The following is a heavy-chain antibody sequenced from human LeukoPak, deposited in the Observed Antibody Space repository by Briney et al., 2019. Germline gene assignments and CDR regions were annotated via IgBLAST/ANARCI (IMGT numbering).Heavy chain of an antibody. CDR2: IYPGDSDT. V-gene: IGHV5-51*01. CDR1: GYTFTSYW. Sequence: ASVKVSCKASGYTFTSYWIGWVRQMPGKGLEWMGIIYPGDSDTRYSPSFQGQVTISADKSISTAYLQWSSLQASDTAMYYCARSAGYSSSWYLDAFDIWGQGTMVTVSS. CDR3: ARSAGYSSSWYLDAFDI. D-gene: IGHD6-13*01. J-gene: IGHJ3*02.